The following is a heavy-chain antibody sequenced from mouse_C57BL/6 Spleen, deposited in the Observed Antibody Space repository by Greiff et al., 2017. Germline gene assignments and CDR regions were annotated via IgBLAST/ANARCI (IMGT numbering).Heavy chain of an antibody. V-gene: IGHV1-69*01. D-gene: IGHD1-1*01. Sequence: QVQLQQPGAELVMPGASVKLSCKASGYTFTSYWMHWVKQRPGQGLEWIGEIDPSDSYTNYNQKFQGKSTLTVDKSSSTAYMQLSSLTSEDSAVYYCSRRYYDSSYDAMGYWGQGTSVAVSS. CDR1: GYTFTSYW. J-gene: IGHJ4*01. CDR2: IDPSDSYT. CDR3: SRRYYDSSYDAMGY.